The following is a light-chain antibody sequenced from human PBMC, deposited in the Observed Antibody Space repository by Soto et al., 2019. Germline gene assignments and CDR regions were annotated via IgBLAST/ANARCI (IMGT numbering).Light chain of an antibody. J-gene: IGLJ2*01. Sequence: SYELTQPPSVSVAPGQTARITCGGTNIGSKSVHWYQQRPGQAPVLVVHDDSDRPSGIPERFSGSNSENTATLTITRVAAVDEADYYCQVWDTSNDHVIFGGGTKVTVL. CDR2: DDS. CDR1: NIGSKS. V-gene: IGLV3-21*02. CDR3: QVWDTSNDHVI.